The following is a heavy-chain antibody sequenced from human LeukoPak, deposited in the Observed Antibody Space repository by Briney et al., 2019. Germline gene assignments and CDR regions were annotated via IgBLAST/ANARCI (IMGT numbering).Heavy chain of an antibody. D-gene: IGHD6-13*01. V-gene: IGHV3-30*03. CDR2: ISYDGSNK. CDR1: GFTFSSYG. Sequence: GGSLRLSCAASGFTFSSYGMHWVRQAPGKGLEWVAVISYDGSNKYYADSVKGRFTISRDNSKNTLYLQMNSLRAEDTAVYYCARVTSGITGGTYYYYYMDVWGKGTTVTVSS. CDR3: ARVTSGITGGTYYYYYMDV. J-gene: IGHJ6*03.